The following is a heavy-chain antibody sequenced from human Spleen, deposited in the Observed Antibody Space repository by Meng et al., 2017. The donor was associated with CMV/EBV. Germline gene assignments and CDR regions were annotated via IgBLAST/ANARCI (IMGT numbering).Heavy chain of an antibody. Sequence: ASVKVSCKASGYTFTGYYMHWVRQAPGQGLEWMGWINPNSGGTNYAQKFQGRVTMTRDTSISTAYMDLSRLRSDDTAVYYCARTSMAVPGSFDFWGQGTLVTVSS. CDR2: INPNSGGT. CDR3: ARTSMAVPGSFDF. V-gene: IGHV1-2*02. D-gene: IGHD6-19*01. CDR1: GYTFTGYY. J-gene: IGHJ4*02.